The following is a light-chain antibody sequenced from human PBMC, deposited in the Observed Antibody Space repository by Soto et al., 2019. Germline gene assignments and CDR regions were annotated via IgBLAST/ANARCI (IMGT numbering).Light chain of an antibody. V-gene: IGLV2-14*01. CDR2: EVS. CDR3: SSYTTTSTVV. Sequence: QSALTQPASVSGSPGQSITVSCTGTSSDIGGHHYVSWYQQHPGKVPKLIIYEVSNRPSGVSNLFSGSKSGNTASLTVSGLQAEDEADYYSSSYTTTSTVVFGGGTKLTVL. CDR1: SSDIGGHHY. J-gene: IGLJ2*01.